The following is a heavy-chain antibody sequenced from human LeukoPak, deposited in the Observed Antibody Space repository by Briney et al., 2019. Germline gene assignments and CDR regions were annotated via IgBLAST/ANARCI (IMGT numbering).Heavy chain of an antibody. D-gene: IGHD2-2*01. CDR1: GFTFSSYA. CDR2: ISGSGGTT. J-gene: IGHJ4*02. CDR3: AKDAFCTSTNCYASYFDY. Sequence: GGSLRLSCAASGFTFSSYAMSWVRQAPGKGLEWVSAISGSGGTTYYADSVKGRFTISRDRSKNTLYLQMHSLRAEDTAVYYCAKDAFCTSTNCYASYFDYWGQGTLVTVSS. V-gene: IGHV3-23*01.